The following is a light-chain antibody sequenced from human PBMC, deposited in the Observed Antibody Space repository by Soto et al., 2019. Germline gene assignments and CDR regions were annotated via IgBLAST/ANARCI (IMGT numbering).Light chain of an antibody. CDR1: QSVSSSY. J-gene: IGKJ4*01. Sequence: EIVLTQSPGTLSLSPGERATLSCRASQSVSSSYLAWYQQKPGQAPRLLIYGASSRATGIPDRFSASGSGTDFTLTFSRLEPEDFAVYYCQQYGSSPLTFGGGTKVEIK. V-gene: IGKV3-20*01. CDR2: GAS. CDR3: QQYGSSPLT.